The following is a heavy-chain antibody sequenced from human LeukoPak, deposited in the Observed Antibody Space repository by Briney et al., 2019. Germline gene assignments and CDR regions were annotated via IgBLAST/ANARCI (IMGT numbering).Heavy chain of an antibody. CDR2: LNPNSGGT. D-gene: IGHD3-22*01. V-gene: IGHV1-2*02. J-gene: IGHJ4*02. CDR1: GYTFTGYY. CDR3: ARGGEWYYDSSTYRLFDY. Sequence: ASVKVSCKASGYTFTGYYMHWVRQAPGQGLEWLGWLNPNSGGTSYPQKFQGRVTMTRDTSTSTAYMELSSLRSDDTAMYYCARGGEWYYDSSTYRLFDYWGQGTLVTVSP.